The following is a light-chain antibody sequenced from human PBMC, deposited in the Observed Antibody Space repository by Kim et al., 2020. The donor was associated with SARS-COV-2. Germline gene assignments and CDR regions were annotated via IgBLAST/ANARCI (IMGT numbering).Light chain of an antibody. V-gene: IGKV3-20*01. J-gene: IGKJ2*03. CDR1: QSVTRTY. CDR3: QQFAGSPYS. Sequence: LSPGESATLSCRASQSVTRTYLAWYQQKPGQAPRVLIYGASTRATGIPDRFSGSGSGTDFTLTITRLEPEDFAVYYCQQFAGSPYSFGQGTKLEI. CDR2: GAS.